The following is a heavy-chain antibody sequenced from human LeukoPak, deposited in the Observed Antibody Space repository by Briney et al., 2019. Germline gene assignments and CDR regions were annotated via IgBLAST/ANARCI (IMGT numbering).Heavy chain of an antibody. J-gene: IGHJ4*02. D-gene: IGHD6-13*01. V-gene: IGHV3-21*01. CDR3: ASDFARGAAAAGFDY. Sequence: GGSLRLSCAASGFTFSSYSMNWVRQAPGKGLEWVSSIGSFNSYIYYADSLKGRFTISRDNSKNTLYLQMNSLRAEDTAVYYCASDFARGAAAAGFDYWGQGTLVTVSS. CDR1: GFTFSSYS. CDR2: IGSFNSYI.